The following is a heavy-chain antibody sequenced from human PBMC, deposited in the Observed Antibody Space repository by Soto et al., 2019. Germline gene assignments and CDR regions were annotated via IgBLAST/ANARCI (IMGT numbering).Heavy chain of an antibody. D-gene: IGHD3-9*01. V-gene: IGHV3-21*01. CDR1: GFTFSSYS. J-gene: IGHJ6*03. Sequence: GGSLRLSCAASGFTFSSYSMNWVRQAPGKGLEWVSSISSSSSYIYYADSVKGRFTISRDNAKNSLYLQMNSLRAEDTAVYYCASIPTGILTGYPYYYYYYYMDVWGKGTTVTVSS. CDR3: ASIPTGILTGYPYYYYYYYMDV. CDR2: ISSSSSYI.